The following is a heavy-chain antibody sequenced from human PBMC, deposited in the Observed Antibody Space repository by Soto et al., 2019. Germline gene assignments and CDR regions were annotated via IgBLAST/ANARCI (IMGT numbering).Heavy chain of an antibody. CDR2: IYYSGST. V-gene: IGHV4-31*03. D-gene: IGHD3-3*01. CDR1: GGSISSGGYY. J-gene: IGHJ5*02. Sequence: QVQLQESGPGLVKPSQTLSLTCTVSGGSISSGGYYWSWIRQHPGKGLEWIGYIYYSGSTYYNPILKSRVTISVDTSKNQFSLKLSSVTAADTAVYYCARATGRITVCGVGTRFFDPWGQGTLGTVFS. CDR3: ARATGRITVCGVGTRFFDP.